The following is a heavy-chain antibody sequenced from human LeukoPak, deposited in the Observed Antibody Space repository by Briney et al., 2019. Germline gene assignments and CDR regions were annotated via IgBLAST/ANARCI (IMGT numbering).Heavy chain of an antibody. J-gene: IGHJ4*02. V-gene: IGHV4-34*01. CDR2: INHSGST. CDR1: GGSFSGYY. CDR3: ARGISSSGWDRNDY. Sequence: SETLSLTCAVYGGSFSGYYWSWIRQPPGKGLEWIGEINHSGSTNYNPSLKSRVTISVDTSKNQFSLKLSSVTAADTAVYYCARGISSSGWDRNDYWGQGTLVTVSS. D-gene: IGHD6-19*01.